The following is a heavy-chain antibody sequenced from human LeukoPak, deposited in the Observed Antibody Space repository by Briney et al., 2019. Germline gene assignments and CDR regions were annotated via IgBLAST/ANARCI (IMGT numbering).Heavy chain of an antibody. CDR3: ARGPPDSQWLVWYYLDY. J-gene: IGHJ4*02. CDR1: GGSINNYY. V-gene: IGHV4-59*01. CDR2: IYYSGST. D-gene: IGHD6-19*01. Sequence: SETLSLTCAVSGGSINNYYWSWIRPPPRKGLEWIGDIYYSGSTNYNSALKGRVTISVDTSKNQFSLFLSSVTAADTAVYYCARGPPDSQWLVWYYLDYWGQGTLVTVSS.